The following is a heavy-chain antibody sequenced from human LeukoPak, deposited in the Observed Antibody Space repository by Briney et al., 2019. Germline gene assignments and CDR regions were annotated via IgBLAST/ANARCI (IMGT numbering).Heavy chain of an antibody. CDR3: ATKQWLAPPPDS. CDR2: INTDGTVT. V-gene: IGHV3-74*01. J-gene: IGHJ4*02. Sequence: GGSLRLSCAASGFTFSKYWMLWVRQAPGKGLESVSRINTDGTVTTYADSVKGRFTVSRDNADNTMFLQMNSVRDGDTAVYYCATKQWLAPPPDSWGQGTPVTISS. D-gene: IGHD6-19*01. CDR1: GFTFSKYW.